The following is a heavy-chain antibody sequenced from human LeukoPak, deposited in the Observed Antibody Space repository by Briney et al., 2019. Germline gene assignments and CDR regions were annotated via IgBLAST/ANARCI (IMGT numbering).Heavy chain of an antibody. J-gene: IGHJ4*02. V-gene: IGHV4-39*01. CDR2: IHYTGSK. Sequence: SETLSLTCTVSGGSISSSTYYWGWIRQPPGKGLEWIGDIHYTGSKRYNPSLRSRVTISVDTSKSQFSLKLSSVTAADTAVYYCARRLSRSTSTSFDYWGQGTLVSVSS. CDR3: ARRLSRSTSTSFDY. CDR1: GGSISSSTYY. D-gene: IGHD3-10*01.